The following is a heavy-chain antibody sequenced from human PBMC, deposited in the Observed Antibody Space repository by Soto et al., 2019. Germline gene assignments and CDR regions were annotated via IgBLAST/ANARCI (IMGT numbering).Heavy chain of an antibody. CDR1: GYTFTIYA. J-gene: IGHJ4*02. D-gene: IGHD1-1*01. V-gene: IGHV1-18*01. CDR3: ARGRYGYY. CDR2: ISAHNGTT. Sequence: QVHLVQSGAEVKKPGASVKVSCQASGYTFTIYAITWVRQAHGPGLEWMGWISAHNGTTDYVQKLQVRVIVTRDTSTSTAYMVLRSLRSDDTAVYYCARGRYGYYWGQGALVTVSS.